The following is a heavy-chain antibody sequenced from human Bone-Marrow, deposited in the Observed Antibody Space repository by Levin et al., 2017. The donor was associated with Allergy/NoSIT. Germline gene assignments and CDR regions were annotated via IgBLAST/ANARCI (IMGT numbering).Heavy chain of an antibody. CDR1: GFNFGSYW. CDR2: INRDGSST. D-gene: IGHD4-17*01. V-gene: IGHV3-74*01. Sequence: PGGSLRLSCSASGFNFGSYWMHWVRQAPGKGLVWVSRINRDGSSTSYADSVKGRFTISRDNAKNTLYLHMNSLRAEDTSVYYCARDRVTTNWYFDLWSRGTLVTVSS. J-gene: IGHJ2*01. CDR3: ARDRVTTNWYFDL.